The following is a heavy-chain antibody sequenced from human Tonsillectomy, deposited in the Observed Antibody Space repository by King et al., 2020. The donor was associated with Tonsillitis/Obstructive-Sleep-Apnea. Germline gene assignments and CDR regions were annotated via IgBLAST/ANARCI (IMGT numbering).Heavy chain of an antibody. CDR3: ARVPPTYYYDSSGYYQPGYFDY. Sequence: QLVQSGAEVKKPGSSVKVSCKASGGTFSSYAISWVRQAPGQGLEWMGGIIPILGIANYAQKFQGRVTITADKSTSTAYMELSSLRSEDKAVYYWARVPPTYYYDSSGYYQPGYFDYWGQGTLVTVSS. CDR1: GGTFSSYA. CDR2: IIPILGIA. V-gene: IGHV1-69*10. D-gene: IGHD3-22*01. J-gene: IGHJ4*02.